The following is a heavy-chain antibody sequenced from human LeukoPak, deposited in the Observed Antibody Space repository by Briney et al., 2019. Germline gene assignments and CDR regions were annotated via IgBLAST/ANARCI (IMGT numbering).Heavy chain of an antibody. V-gene: IGHV3-9*01. CDR1: GFTFDDYA. D-gene: IGHD1-26*01. CDR3: SKDSGVRGSYLFDY. Sequence: GGSLRLSCAASGFTFDDYAMHWVRQAPGKGLEWVSGISWNSGTIGYADSVKGRFTISRDNAKNSLYLQMNSLGAEDTALYYCSKDSGVRGSYLFDYWGRGTLVTVSS. CDR2: ISWNSGTI. J-gene: IGHJ4*02.